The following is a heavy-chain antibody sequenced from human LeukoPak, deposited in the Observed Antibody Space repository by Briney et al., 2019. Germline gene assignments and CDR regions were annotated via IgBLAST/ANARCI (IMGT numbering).Heavy chain of an antibody. Sequence: ASVKVSCKASGYTFTSYHMHWVRQAPGQGLEWMGIINPSGGSTRYAQKFQGRITMTRDTSTSTVYMEVSSLRSEDTAVYYCARGGGVIQVLNNFDYWGQGTLVTVS. V-gene: IGHV1-46*01. D-gene: IGHD3-16*02. CDR1: GYTFTSYH. J-gene: IGHJ4*02. CDR2: INPSGGST. CDR3: ARGGGVIQVLNNFDY.